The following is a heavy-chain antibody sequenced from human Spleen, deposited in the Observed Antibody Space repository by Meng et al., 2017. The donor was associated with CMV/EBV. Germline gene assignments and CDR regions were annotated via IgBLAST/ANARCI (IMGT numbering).Heavy chain of an antibody. CDR2: IRVYHGDT. V-gene: IGHV1-18*01. CDR1: FTRYG. J-gene: IGHJ5*02. D-gene: IGHD2-21*01. Sequence: FTRYGIHWVRQAPGQGLEWMGWIRVYHGDTKYAQKFQGRVTMTTDTSTSTAYMELRSLRSDDTAVYYCARRGPSYCGVDCLAWFDPWGQGTLVTVSS. CDR3: ARRGPSYCGVDCLAWFDP.